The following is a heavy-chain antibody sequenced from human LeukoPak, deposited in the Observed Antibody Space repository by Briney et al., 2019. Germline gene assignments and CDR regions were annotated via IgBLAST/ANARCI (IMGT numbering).Heavy chain of an antibody. D-gene: IGHD2-15*01. Sequence: HPGGSLRLSCAASGFTFSSYWMHWVRQAPGKGLVWVSGTNTDGSSTMYADSVKGRFTIARDNAKNTLYLQMTSLRADDTAVYYCARDRRCGGSCYQFDPWGQGTLVTVSS. CDR2: TNTDGSST. CDR3: ARDRRCGGSCYQFDP. J-gene: IGHJ5*02. V-gene: IGHV3-74*03. CDR1: GFTFSSYW.